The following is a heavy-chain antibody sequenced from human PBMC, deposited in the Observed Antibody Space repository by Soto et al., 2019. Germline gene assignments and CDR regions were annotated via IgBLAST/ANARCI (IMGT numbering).Heavy chain of an antibody. Sequence: ASVKVSCKASGYTFTSYGISWVRQAPGQGLEWMGWISAYNGNTNYAQKLQGRVTMTTDTSTSTAYMELRSLRSDDTAVYYCARAPLARFRGGVFAIWGQGTMVTVSS. V-gene: IGHV1-18*01. D-gene: IGHD3-3*01. CDR2: ISAYNGNT. CDR1: GYTFTSYG. J-gene: IGHJ3*02. CDR3: ARAPLARFRGGVFAI.